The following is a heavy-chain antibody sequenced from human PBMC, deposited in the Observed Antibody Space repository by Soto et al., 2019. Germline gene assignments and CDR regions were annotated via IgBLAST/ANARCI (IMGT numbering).Heavy chain of an antibody. CDR2: IDWDDDK. CDR1: EFSLSTSGMR. V-gene: IGHV2-70*04. CDR3: ALLLARGMDV. Sequence: SGATLVNPTQTLTLTCTFSEFSLSTSGMRVSWIRQPPGKALEWLARIDWDDDKFYSTSLKTRLTISKDTSKNQVVLTMTNMDPVDTATYYCALLLARGMDVWGQGTTVTVSS. D-gene: IGHD3-3*02. J-gene: IGHJ6*02.